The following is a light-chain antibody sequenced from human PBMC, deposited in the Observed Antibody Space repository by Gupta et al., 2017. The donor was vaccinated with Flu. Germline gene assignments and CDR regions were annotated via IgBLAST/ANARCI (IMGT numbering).Light chain of an antibody. CDR1: QGIRND. J-gene: IGKJ3*01. CDR3: LQDYNYSWFT. CDR2: AAS. V-gene: IGKV1-6*01. Sequence: AIQMTQSPSSLSASVGDRVTITCRASQGIRNDLGWYQQKPGKAPKLLIYAASSLQSGVPSRFSGSGSGTDFTLTISSLQPEDFATYYCLQDYNYSWFTFGPGTKVDIK.